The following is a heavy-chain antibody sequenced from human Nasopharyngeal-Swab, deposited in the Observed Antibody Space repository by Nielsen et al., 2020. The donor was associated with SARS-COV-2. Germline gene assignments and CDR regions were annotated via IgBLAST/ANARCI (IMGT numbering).Heavy chain of an antibody. D-gene: IGHD3-16*01. J-gene: IGHJ4*02. V-gene: IGHV3-33*01. Sequence: WVGPAAWKGLEWVGLIWYDGSNKYYADSVKGRFTISRDSSKNTLYLQMNSLRAEDTAVYYCARDLGENSSIDYWGQGTLVTVSS. CDR2: IWYDGSNK. CDR3: ARDLGENSSIDY.